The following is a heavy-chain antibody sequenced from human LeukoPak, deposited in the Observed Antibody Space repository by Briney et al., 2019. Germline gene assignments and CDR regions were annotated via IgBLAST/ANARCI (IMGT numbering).Heavy chain of an antibody. D-gene: IGHD6-13*01. J-gene: IGHJ6*02. CDR2: IYYSGST. V-gene: IGHV4-61*05. Sequence: PSETLSLTCTVSGGSISSRSYFWGWIRQPPGKGLEWIGYIYYSGSTNYNPSLKSRVTISVDTSKNQFSLKLSSVTAADTAVYYCASDGSSWYGDYYYGMDVWGQGTTVTVSS. CDR1: GGSISSRSYF. CDR3: ASDGSSWYGDYYYGMDV.